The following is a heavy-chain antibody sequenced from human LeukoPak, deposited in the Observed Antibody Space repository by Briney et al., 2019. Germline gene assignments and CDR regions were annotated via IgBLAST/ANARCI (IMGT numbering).Heavy chain of an antibody. V-gene: IGHV4-59*08. CDR1: GGSTSSDY. J-gene: IGHJ2*01. Sequence: SETLSLTCTVSGGSTSSDYWSWIRQSPGKGLEWVGYVYNSGDTGKNPSLKSRVTILLDTSKNQCSLKLTSVSAADTAVYYCARLKLGAYFDLWGRGTLVTASS. CDR2: VYNSGDT. CDR3: ARLKLGAYFDL. D-gene: IGHD3-16*01.